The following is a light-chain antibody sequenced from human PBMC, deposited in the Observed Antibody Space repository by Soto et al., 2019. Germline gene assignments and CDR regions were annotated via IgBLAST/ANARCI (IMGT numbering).Light chain of an antibody. CDR1: QSVSSSY. Sequence: EIVLTQSPGTLSLSPGERATLSCRASQSVSSSYLAWYQQKPGQAPRLLIYGASSRATGIPDRFSGSGSGTDFTLTINSLEPEDFAVYYCQQFSSYPLTFGGGTKVDIK. V-gene: IGKV3-20*01. J-gene: IGKJ4*01. CDR3: QQFSSYPLT. CDR2: GAS.